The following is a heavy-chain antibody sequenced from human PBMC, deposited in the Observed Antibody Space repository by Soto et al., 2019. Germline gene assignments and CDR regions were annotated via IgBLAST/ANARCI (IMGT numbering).Heavy chain of an antibody. J-gene: IGHJ4*02. D-gene: IGHD3-10*02. CDR3: ARYAIDPHVIDY. Sequence: GGSLRLSCAASGFTFSSYWTSWVRQAPGKGLEWVANIKQDGSEKYYVDSVKGRFTISRDNAKNSLYLQMNSLRAEDTAVYYCARYAIDPHVIDYWGQGTLVTVSS. CDR1: GFTFSSYW. V-gene: IGHV3-7*01. CDR2: IKQDGSEK.